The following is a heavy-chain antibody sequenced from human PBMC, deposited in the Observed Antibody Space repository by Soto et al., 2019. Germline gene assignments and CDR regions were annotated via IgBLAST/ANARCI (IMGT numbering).Heavy chain of an antibody. CDR1: GFTFSSYA. V-gene: IGHV3-23*01. Sequence: GGSLRLSCAASGFTFSSYAMSWVRQAPGKGLEWVSAISGSGGSTYYADSVKGRFSISRDNSKNTLYLQMNSLRPEDTAVYFYEKGLQDSGITIFGVPYIRVPLDVWVQGTTVTVSS. CDR2: ISGSGGST. CDR3: EKGLQDSGITIFGVPYIRVPLDV. D-gene: IGHD3-3*01. J-gene: IGHJ6*02.